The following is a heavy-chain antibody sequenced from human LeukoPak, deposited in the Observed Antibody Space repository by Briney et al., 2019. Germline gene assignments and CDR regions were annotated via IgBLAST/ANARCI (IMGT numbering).Heavy chain of an antibody. CDR1: GGSISSYY. CDR3: ARAKDGYNNWFDP. CDR2: IYYSGNT. Sequence: SETLSLTCTVSGGSISSYYWSWIRQPPGKGLEWIGYIYYSGNTNYNPSLKSRVTISVDTSKNQFSLKLSSVTAADTAVYYCARAKDGYNNWFDPWGQGALVTASS. J-gene: IGHJ5*02. V-gene: IGHV4-59*01. D-gene: IGHD5-24*01.